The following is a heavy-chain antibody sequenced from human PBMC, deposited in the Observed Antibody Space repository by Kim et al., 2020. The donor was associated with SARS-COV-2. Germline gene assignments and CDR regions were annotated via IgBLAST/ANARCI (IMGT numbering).Heavy chain of an antibody. D-gene: IGHD6-19*01. CDR3: ASSIAVATTGDYYYHFYGIDV. J-gene: IGHJ6*02. Sequence: WGSLRLSCAASGFTFSDYYMSWIRQAPGKGLEWVSYITSSGTTIYYADSVKGRFTISRDNAKNSLYLQMNSLRDEDTAVYYCASSIAVATTGDYYYHFYGIDVWGQGTTVTGSS. CDR2: ITSSGTTI. V-gene: IGHV3-11*01. CDR1: GFTFSDYY.